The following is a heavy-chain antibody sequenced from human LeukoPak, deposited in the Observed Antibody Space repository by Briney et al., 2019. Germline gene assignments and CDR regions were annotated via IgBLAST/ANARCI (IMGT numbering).Heavy chain of an antibody. V-gene: IGHV3-74*01. D-gene: IGHD6-19*01. CDR2: INSDGSST. CDR1: GFTFSSYW. CDR3: GYSSGWYYFDY. Sequence: GGSLRLSCAASGFTFSSYWMHWVRQAPGKGLVWVSRINSDGSSTSYADSVKGRFTISRDNAKNTLYLQMNSLRAEDTAVYYCGYSSGWYYFDYWGQGTLVTVSS. J-gene: IGHJ4*02.